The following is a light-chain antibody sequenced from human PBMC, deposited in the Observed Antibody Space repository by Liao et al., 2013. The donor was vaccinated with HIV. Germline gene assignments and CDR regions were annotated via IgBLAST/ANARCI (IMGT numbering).Light chain of an antibody. Sequence: SYELTQPPFVSVSPGQTASIPCSGDKVGDRIVSWYQVKPGQSPEVIIYQNYQRPSGTPERFSGSKSGNTATLTIRGTQALDEADYFCQTWDVTTGDVLFGGGTELTVL. CDR3: QTWDVTTGDVL. CDR1: KVGDRI. CDR2: QNY. J-gene: IGLJ2*01. V-gene: IGLV3-1*01.